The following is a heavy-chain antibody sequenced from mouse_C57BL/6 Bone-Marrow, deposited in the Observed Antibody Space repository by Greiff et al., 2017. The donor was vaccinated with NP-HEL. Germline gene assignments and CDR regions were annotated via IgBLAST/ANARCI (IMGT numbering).Heavy chain of an antibody. CDR3: ARQGYYFDV. CDR2: ISSGGSYT. Sequence: EVKVVESGGDLVKPGGSLKLSCAASGFTFSSYGMSWVRQTPDKRLEWVATISSGGSYTYYLDSVKGRFTISRDNAKNTLYLQMSSLKSEDTAMYYCARQGYYFDVWGTGTTVTVSS. CDR1: GFTFSSYG. J-gene: IGHJ1*03. V-gene: IGHV5-6*01. D-gene: IGHD2-14*01.